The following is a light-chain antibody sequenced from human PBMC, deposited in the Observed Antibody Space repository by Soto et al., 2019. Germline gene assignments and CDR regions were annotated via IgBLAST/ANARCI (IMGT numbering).Light chain of an antibody. CDR2: RNN. V-gene: IGLV1-47*01. CDR1: SSNIGSNY. J-gene: IGLJ1*01. CDR3: CSYVGATTYV. Sequence: QSVLTQPPSASGTPGQRVTISCSGSSSNIGSNYVYWYQQLPGTAPKLLIYRNNQRPSGVPDRFSGSKSGTSASLAISGLRSEDEADYYCCSYVGATTYVFGSGTKVTVL.